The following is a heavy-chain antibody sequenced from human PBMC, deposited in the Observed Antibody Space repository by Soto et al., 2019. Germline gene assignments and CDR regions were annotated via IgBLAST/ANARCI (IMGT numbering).Heavy chain of an antibody. D-gene: IGHD4-17*01. Sequence: QVQLQESGPGLVKPSQTLSLTCTVSGGSISSGDYYWSWIRQPPGKGLEWIGYIHYSGIIHYNPSLKSRVTKSVDTSKNQFSLRLSSVTAADTAVYFCARVVYGDYGDFGYYFDSWGQGTLVTVSS. CDR1: GGSISSGDYY. V-gene: IGHV4-30-4*01. CDR3: ARVVYGDYGDFGYYFDS. J-gene: IGHJ4*02. CDR2: IHYSGII.